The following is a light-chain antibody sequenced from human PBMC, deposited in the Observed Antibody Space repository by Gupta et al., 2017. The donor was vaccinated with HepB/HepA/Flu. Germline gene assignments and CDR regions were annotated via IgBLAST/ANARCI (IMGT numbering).Light chain of an antibody. V-gene: IGLV2-14*03. CDR3: TSYTRRNTLV. J-gene: IGLJ1*01. CDR2: DVT. Sequence: QSALTQSASVSGSPGQSITISCTVTSSDVADYVYFSWYRQHPGKAPELMIYDVTNRPSGVSNRFSGSKSGDTASLTISGIQADDEAHYYCTSYTRRNTLVFGTGTQVTVL. CDR1: SSDVADYVY.